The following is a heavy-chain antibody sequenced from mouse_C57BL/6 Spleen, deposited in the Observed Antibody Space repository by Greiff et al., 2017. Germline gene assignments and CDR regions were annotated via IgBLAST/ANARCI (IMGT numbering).Heavy chain of an antibody. Sequence: VQLQESDAELVKPGASVKISCKVSGYTFTDHTIHWMKQRPEQGLEWIGYIYPRDCSTKYNEKFKGKATLTAEKSSSTAYMQLNSLTSEDSAVYFCAGDYDGYYYAMDYWGQGTSVTVSS. CDR2: IYPRDCST. J-gene: IGHJ4*01. D-gene: IGHD2-4*01. CDR1: GYTFTDHT. CDR3: AGDYDGYYYAMDY. V-gene: IGHV1-78*01.